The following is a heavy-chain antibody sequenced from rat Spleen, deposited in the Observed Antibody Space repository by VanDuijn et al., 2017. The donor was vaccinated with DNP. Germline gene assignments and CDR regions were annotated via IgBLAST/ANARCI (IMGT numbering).Heavy chain of an antibody. J-gene: IGHJ2*01. D-gene: IGHD1-11*01. Sequence: EVQFVETGRGLVQPGTSLRLSCVGPGLIFSSHRMYWIRQAPGKGLEWVASINIDGGTTYHAKPVKGRFTISRSNTENTVYLQMNSLRSEDTATYYCVKSLNYVYYWGQGVMVIVSS. CDR1: GLIFSSHR. CDR2: INIDGGTT. CDR3: VKSLNYVYY. V-gene: IGHV5-58*01.